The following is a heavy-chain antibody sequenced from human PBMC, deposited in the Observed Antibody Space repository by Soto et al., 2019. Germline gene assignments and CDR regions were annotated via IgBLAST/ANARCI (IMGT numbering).Heavy chain of an antibody. D-gene: IGHD3-10*01. CDR1: GDSIGRSY. CDR3: ARERHNYGSNDY. CDR2: ISGFTGTT. J-gene: IGHJ4*02. V-gene: IGHV4-4*07. Sequence: TSETLSLTCFVSGDSIGRSYWSWVRHTAGKGLEWIGRISGFTGTTNYNPSLKSRVTLSQDRSTNQFSLKLSSVTAADTAVYYCARERHNYGSNDYWGQGILVTVSS.